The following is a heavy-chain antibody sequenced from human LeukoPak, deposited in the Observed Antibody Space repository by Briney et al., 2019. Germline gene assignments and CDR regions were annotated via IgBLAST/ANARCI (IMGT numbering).Heavy chain of an antibody. CDR2: IKPDGNDK. J-gene: IGHJ4*02. CDR1: GFTFSIHW. V-gene: IGHV3-7*03. Sequence: PGGSLRLSCAASGFTFSIHWMTWVRQAPGKGLEWVATIKPDGNDKYFVGSVKGRFTVSRDNAKTSLYLQMNSLRAEDTAIYYCTTSDCEYWGQGTLDTVSS. CDR3: TTSDCEY.